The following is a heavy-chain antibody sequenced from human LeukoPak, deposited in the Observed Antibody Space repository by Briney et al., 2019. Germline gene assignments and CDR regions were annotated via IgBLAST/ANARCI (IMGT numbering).Heavy chain of an antibody. CDR2: INPNSGAT. Sequence: ASVKVSCKASGYTFTAYYMHWVRQAPGQGLEWMGWINPNSGATYYEQKFQGRVTMTRDTSISTAYMEVSRLRSDDSAVYYCARYMAAAGTFDYWGQGTLGTVSS. V-gene: IGHV1-2*02. CDR3: ARYMAAAGTFDY. J-gene: IGHJ4*02. CDR1: GYTFTAYY. D-gene: IGHD6-13*01.